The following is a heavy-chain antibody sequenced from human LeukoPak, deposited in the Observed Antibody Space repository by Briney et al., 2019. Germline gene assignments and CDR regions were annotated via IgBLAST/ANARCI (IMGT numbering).Heavy chain of an antibody. CDR3: ARGKVGGGYYDSSVYSRLVYFGY. CDR2: VYTSGST. V-gene: IGHV4-4*07. J-gene: IGHJ4*02. Sequence: PSETLSLTCTVSGGSISSYYWSWIRQPAGKGLEWIGRVYTSGSTNYKSSLKSRVTISLDTSKNQFSLKLSSVTAADTAVYYCARGKVGGGYYDSSVYSRLVYFGYWGQGTLVTVSS. CDR1: GGSISSYY. D-gene: IGHD3-22*01.